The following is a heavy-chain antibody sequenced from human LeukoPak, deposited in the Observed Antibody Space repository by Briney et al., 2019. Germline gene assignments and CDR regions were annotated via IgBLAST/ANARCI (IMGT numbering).Heavy chain of an antibody. CDR1: GGSISSYY. D-gene: IGHD6-13*01. J-gene: IGHJ4*02. V-gene: IGHV4-59*08. Sequence: SETLSLTCTVSGGSISSYYWSWIRRPPGKGLEWIGYIYYSGSTNYNPSLKSRVTISVDTSKNQFSLKLSSVTAADTAVYYCARLGSSWYLDYWGQGTLVTVSS. CDR3: ARLGSSWYLDY. CDR2: IYYSGST.